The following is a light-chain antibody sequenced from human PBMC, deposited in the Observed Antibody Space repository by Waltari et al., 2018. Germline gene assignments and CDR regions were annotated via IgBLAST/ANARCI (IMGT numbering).Light chain of an antibody. CDR2: NTN. CDR1: SGSVSDSYY. J-gene: IGLJ2*01. Sequence: QTVVTQEPSFSVSPGGTVTLTCGLTSGSVSDSYYPSWYQQTPGQAPRTLIYNTNTRFSGVPHRFSGSILGNKAALTITGAQADDESDYYCVLYMGRGTVLFGGGTKVTV. V-gene: IGLV8-61*01. CDR3: VLYMGRGTVL.